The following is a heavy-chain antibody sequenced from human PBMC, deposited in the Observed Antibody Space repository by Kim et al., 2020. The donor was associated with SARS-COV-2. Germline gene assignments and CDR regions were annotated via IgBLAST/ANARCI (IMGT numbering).Heavy chain of an antibody. V-gene: IGHV1-46*01. CDR2: INPSGGST. D-gene: IGHD2-2*01. CDR1: GYTFTSYY. CDR3: ARDQQYQLLYYYYYGMDV. Sequence: ASVKVSCKASGYTFTSYYMHWVRQAPGQGLEWMGIINPSGGSTSYAQKFQGRVTMTRDTSTSTVYMELSSLRSEDTAVYYCARDQQYQLLYYYYYGMDVWGQGTTVTVSS. J-gene: IGHJ6*02.